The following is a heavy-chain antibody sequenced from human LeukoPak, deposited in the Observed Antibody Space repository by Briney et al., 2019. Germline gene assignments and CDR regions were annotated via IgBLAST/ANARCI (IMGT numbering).Heavy chain of an antibody. D-gene: IGHD1-26*01. CDR3: AREPLNLVGATSGPHDWFDP. CDR2: ISAYNGNT. J-gene: IGHJ5*02. V-gene: IGHV1-18*01. Sequence: ASVKVSCKASGYTFTSYGISWVRQAPGQGLEWMGWISAYNGNTNYAQKLQGRVTMTTDTSTSTAYMELRSLRSDDTAVYYCAREPLNLVGATSGPHDWFDPWGQGTLVTVSS. CDR1: GYTFTSYG.